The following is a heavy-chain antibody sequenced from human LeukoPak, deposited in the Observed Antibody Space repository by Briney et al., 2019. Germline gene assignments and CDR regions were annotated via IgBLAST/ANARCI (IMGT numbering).Heavy chain of an antibody. V-gene: IGHV3-64*01. Sequence: PGGSLRLSCAASGFMFNSYGIHWVRQAPGKGLEYVSGISSDGGSRYYPNSVEGRFTISRDNSKDTLYLQMGSLRPEDMAVYYCARGGWVPAAYPVDFWGQGTLVTVSS. CDR3: ARGGWVPAAYPVDF. CDR2: ISSDGGSR. CDR1: GFMFNSYG. D-gene: IGHD2-2*01. J-gene: IGHJ4*02.